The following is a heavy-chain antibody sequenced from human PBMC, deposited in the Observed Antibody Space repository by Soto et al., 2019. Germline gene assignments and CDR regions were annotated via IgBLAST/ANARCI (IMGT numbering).Heavy chain of an antibody. Sequence: SGATLVTPTGPLTLTCSSSWFSHSNTRMGVSWIRQPPGKALEWLAHIFSNDEKSYSTSLKSRLTISKDTSKSQVVLTMTNMDPVDTATYYCARIRDAIIVGANWFDSWRQGTLVTVS. CDR3: ARIRDAIIVGANWFDS. J-gene: IGHJ5*01. D-gene: IGHD3-22*01. V-gene: IGHV2-26*01. CDR1: WFSHSNTRMG. CDR2: IFSNDEK.